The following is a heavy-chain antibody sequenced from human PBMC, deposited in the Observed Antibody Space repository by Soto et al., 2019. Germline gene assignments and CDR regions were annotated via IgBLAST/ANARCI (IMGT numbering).Heavy chain of an antibody. D-gene: IGHD1-26*01. J-gene: IGHJ4*02. CDR2: IYPSGIH. Sequence: SETLSLTSAVSGGSISSSNWWTWVRLPPGKGLGWFGEIYPSGIHNYSPSLKSRVTMSVDKSKNQFSPKLNSVTAADTAMYYCAREAYKRGATNPFFDYWGQGTLVTVSS. V-gene: IGHV4-4*02. CDR1: GGSISSSNW. CDR3: AREAYKRGATNPFFDY.